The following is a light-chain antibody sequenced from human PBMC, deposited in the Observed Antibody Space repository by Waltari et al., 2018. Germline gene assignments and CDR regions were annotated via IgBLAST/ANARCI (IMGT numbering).Light chain of an antibody. V-gene: IGLV2-14*03. CDR2: DLS. Sequence: HSALTQPASVAVSPGQSITIPRRGSSSDVGGYNHVPWYLQYPGQAPKLISYDLSQRPSESSVRFSGSKSGSTASLTISGVQAEEEADYYCSSYPSSNTVVFGGGNKVTVL. J-gene: IGLJ2*01. CDR3: SSYPSSNTVV. CDR1: SSDVGGYNH.